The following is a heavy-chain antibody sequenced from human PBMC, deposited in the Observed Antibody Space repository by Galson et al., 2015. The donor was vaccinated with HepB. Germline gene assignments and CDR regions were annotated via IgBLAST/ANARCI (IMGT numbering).Heavy chain of an antibody. CDR2: TYYRSRWYN. D-gene: IGHD3-22*01. J-gene: IGHJ4*02. CDR1: GDSVSSNSAA. CDR3: TRERRYYYDSSGHSDY. Sequence: CAISGDSVSSNSAAWNWIRQSPSRGLEWLGRTYYRSRWYNDYAVSVNSRITINPDTSKNQFSLQLNSVTPEDTAVYYCTRERRYYYDSSGHSDYWGQGTLVTVST. V-gene: IGHV6-1*01.